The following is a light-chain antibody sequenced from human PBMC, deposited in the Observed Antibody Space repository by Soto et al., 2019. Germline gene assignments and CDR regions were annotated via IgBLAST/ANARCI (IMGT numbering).Light chain of an antibody. J-gene: IGLJ3*02. CDR1: KNDIGVYDF. V-gene: IGLV2-8*01. CDR3: CSYAGNGAWV. Sequence: QSALTQPPSASGSPGQSVTISCTGTKNDIGVYDFVSWYQHHPGKAPRLIIYEVVQRPSGVPDRFSGSKSGNTASLTVSGLQAEDEGDFFCCSYAGNGAWVFGGGTQLTVL. CDR2: EVV.